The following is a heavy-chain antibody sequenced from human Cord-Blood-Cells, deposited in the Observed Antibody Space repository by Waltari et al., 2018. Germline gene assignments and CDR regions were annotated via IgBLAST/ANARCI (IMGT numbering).Heavy chain of an antibody. D-gene: IGHD3-9*01. CDR2: ISGGGGST. Sequence: EVQLLESGGGLVQPGGSLRLSCAASGFTFSSYAMSWVRQAPGKGLGWVPAISGGGGSTYYADSVQGRFTISRDNSKNTLYLQMNSLRAEDTAVYYCAKDILTGYYPNWGQGTLVTVSS. J-gene: IGHJ4*02. CDR3: AKDILTGYYPN. V-gene: IGHV3-23*01. CDR1: GFTFSSYA.